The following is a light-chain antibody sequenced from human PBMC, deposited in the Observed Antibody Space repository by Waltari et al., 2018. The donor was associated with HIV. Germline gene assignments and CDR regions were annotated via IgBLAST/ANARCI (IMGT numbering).Light chain of an antibody. J-gene: IGKJ1*01. V-gene: IGKV1-5*03. Sequence: DIQMTQSPSTLSASVGDRVTITCRALQSISHWLAWYQQKPGKAPKLLIHKAFSLVNGVPLRVSGRCYGKGYTLTIRSLQPDDFATYYCQEYRGYVRTFGQGTKVEIK. CDR1: QSISHW. CDR2: KAF. CDR3: QEYRGYVRT.